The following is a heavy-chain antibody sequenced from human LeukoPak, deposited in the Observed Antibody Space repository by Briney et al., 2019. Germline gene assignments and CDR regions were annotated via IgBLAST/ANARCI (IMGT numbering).Heavy chain of an antibody. V-gene: IGHV4-38-2*01. D-gene: IGHD5-18*01. CDR1: GYSISSGYY. CDR2: IYHSGST. Sequence: SETLSLTCAVSGYSISSGYYWGWIRQPPGKGLEWIGSIYHSGSTYYNPSLKSRVTISVDTSKNQFSLKLSSVTAADTAVYYCARGGYSYGPRGDYFDYWGQGTLVTVSS. CDR3: ARGGYSYGPRGDYFDY. J-gene: IGHJ4*02.